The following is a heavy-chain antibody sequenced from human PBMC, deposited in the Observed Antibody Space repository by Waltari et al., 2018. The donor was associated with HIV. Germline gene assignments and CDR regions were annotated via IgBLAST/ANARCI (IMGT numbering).Heavy chain of an antibody. J-gene: IGHJ5*02. CDR2: IYTSGST. V-gene: IGHV4-4*07. D-gene: IGHD5-18*01. CDR1: GGSISSYY. Sequence: QVQLQESGPGLVKPSETLSHTCTVSGGSISSYYWSWIRQPAGKGLEWIGRIYTSGSTNYNPSLKSRVTMSVDTSKNQFSLKLSSVTAADTAVYYCARGRYSYGDGWFDPWGQGTLVTVSS. CDR3: ARGRYSYGDGWFDP.